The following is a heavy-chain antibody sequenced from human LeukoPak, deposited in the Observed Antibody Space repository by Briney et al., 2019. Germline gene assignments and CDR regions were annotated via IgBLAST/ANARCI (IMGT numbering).Heavy chain of an antibody. D-gene: IGHD4-17*01. J-gene: IGHJ5*02. CDR1: GFTFSNAW. CDR2: IKSKTDGGTT. V-gene: IGHV3-15*01. CDR3: TTAHVYGDSNWFDP. Sequence: PGGSLRLSCAASGFTFSNAWMSWVRQAPGKGLEWVGRIKSKTDGGTTDYAAPVKGRFTISRDDSKNTLYLQMNSLRTEDTAVYYCTTAHVYGDSNWFDPWGQGTLVTVSS.